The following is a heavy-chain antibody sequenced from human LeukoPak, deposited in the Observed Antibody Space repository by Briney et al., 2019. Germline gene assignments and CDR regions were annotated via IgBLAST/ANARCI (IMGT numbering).Heavy chain of an antibody. CDR2: IIPIFGTA. J-gene: IGHJ3*02. V-gene: IGHV1-69*05. D-gene: IGHD6-19*01. Sequence: GASVKVSCKASGGTFSSYAISWVRQAPGQGLEWMGGIIPIFGTANYAQKFQGRVTITTDESTSTAYMELSSLRSEDTAVYYCARQAIAVHAFDIWGQGTMVTVSS. CDR1: GGTFSSYA. CDR3: ARQAIAVHAFDI.